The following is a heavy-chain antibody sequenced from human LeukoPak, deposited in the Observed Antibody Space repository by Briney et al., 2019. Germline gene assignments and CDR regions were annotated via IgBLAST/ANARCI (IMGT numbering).Heavy chain of an antibody. CDR3: AKSGTPIGYWFDP. D-gene: IGHD1-14*01. V-gene: IGHV3-30-3*02. Sequence: GGSLRLSCAASGFTFSSYAMHWVRQAPGKGLEWVAFISYDGSNKYYADSVKGRFTISRDNSKNTLYLQMNSLRAEDTAVYYCAKSGTPIGYWFDPWGQGTLVTVSS. J-gene: IGHJ5*02. CDR1: GFTFSSYA. CDR2: ISYDGSNK.